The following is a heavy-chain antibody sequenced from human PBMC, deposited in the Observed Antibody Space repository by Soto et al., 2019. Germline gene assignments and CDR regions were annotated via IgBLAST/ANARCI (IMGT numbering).Heavy chain of an antibody. CDR3: AKDRDGAAAGPTKFYGMDV. V-gene: IGHV3-23*01. Sequence: EVQLLESGGGLVQPGGSLRLSCAASGFTFSSYAMSWVRQAPGKGLEWVSVISGSGDSTYYADSVRARFTISRDNSKTPLYLQMNSLRAEDTAVYYCAKDRDGAAAGPTKFYGMDVWGQGTTVTVSS. CDR1: GFTFSSYA. J-gene: IGHJ6*02. D-gene: IGHD6-13*01. CDR2: ISGSGDST.